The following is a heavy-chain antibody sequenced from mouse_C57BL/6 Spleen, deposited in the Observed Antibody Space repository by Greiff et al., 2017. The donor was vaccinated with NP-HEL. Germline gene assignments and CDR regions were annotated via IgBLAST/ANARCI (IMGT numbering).Heavy chain of an antibody. CDR3: TTTVVATPYYFDY. CDR2: IDPEDGDT. V-gene: IGHV14-1*01. Sequence: PEQGLEWIGRIDPEDGDTEYAPKFQGKATMTADTSSNTAYLQLSSLTSEDTAVYYCTTTVVATPYYFDYWGQGTTLTVSS. J-gene: IGHJ2*01. D-gene: IGHD1-1*01.